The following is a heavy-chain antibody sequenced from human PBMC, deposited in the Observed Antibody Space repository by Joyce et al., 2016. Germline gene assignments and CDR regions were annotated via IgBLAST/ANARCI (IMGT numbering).Heavy chain of an antibody. J-gene: IGHJ4*02. CDR2: IIPILGTA. D-gene: IGHD6-13*01. CDR1: GGILSSNA. V-gene: IGHV1-69*06. Sequence: QVQLVQSGAEVKMPGSSVKVSCKASGGILSSNAISWVRQAPGQGLEWMGGIIPILGTANYAQKFQGRVTIIADKSSSTAFMELSSLRYEDTAVYYCAMGPVAASGTHYFDYWGQGALVTVSS. CDR3: AMGPVAASGTHYFDY.